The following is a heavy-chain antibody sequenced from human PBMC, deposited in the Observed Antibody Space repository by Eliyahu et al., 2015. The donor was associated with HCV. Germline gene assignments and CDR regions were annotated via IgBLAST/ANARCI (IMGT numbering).Heavy chain of an antibody. CDR2: IDPNSSGT. CDR3: ARALSRGQAAFDY. Sequence: QVQLVQSGAEVRKPGASVKVSCKASGYTFTEYYMHWVRQAPGQGLEWMGRIDPNSSGTKYAEKFQGRVTMTRDTSLTTAYMELSSLRSDDTAVYYCARALSRGQAAFDYWGQGTLVTVSS. V-gene: IGHV1-2*06. J-gene: IGHJ4*02. CDR1: GYTFTEYY. D-gene: IGHD2-15*01.